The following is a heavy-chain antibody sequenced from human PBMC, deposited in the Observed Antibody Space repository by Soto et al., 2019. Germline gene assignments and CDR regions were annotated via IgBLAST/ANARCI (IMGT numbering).Heavy chain of an antibody. J-gene: IGHJ5*02. CDR3: ARRVTGTNGGPDWFDH. CDR1: GYSFTSYW. D-gene: IGHD1-7*01. V-gene: IGHV5-10-1*01. Sequence: PGESLKISCKGSGYSFTSYWISWVRQMPGKGLEWMGRIDPSDSYTNYSPSFQGHVTISADKSISTAYLQWSSLKASDTAMYYCARRVTGTNGGPDWFDHWGQGTMVTVSS. CDR2: IDPSDSYT.